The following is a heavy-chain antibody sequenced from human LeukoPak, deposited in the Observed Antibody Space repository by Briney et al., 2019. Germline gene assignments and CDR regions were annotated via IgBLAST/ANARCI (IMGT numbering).Heavy chain of an antibody. D-gene: IGHD2-2*01. V-gene: IGHV3-7*01. Sequence: HPGGSLRLSCAASGFTFSSYWMSWVRQAPGKGLEWVANIKQDGSEKYYVDSVKGRFTISRDNAKNSLYLQMNSLRAEDTAVYYCARDLVMRLGVPAAPNDYWGQGTLVTVSS. CDR2: IKQDGSEK. CDR1: GFTFSSYW. CDR3: ARDLVMRLGVPAAPNDY. J-gene: IGHJ4*02.